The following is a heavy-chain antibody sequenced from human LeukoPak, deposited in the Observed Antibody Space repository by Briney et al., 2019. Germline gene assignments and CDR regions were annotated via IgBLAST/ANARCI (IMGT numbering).Heavy chain of an antibody. D-gene: IGHD5/OR15-5a*01. CDR3: ARDVFSLGDS. J-gene: IGHJ4*02. CDR1: GFSLTNYG. Sequence: PGGSLRLSCAASGFSLTNYGMHWVRQAPGKGLVWVSHINHDGSLRNYADSVKGRFTVSRDIAKNTLYLHMNSLGADDTATYYCARDVFSLGDSWGQGTLVTVSS. CDR2: INHDGSLR. V-gene: IGHV3-74*01.